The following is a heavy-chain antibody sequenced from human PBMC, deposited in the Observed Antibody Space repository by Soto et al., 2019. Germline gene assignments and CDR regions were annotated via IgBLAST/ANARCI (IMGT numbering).Heavy chain of an antibody. D-gene: IGHD3-3*01. V-gene: IGHV1-69*13. CDR1: GGTFSNSV. J-gene: IGHJ4*02. Sequence: SVKVPCKASGGTFSNSVISWVRQAPGQGLEWVGGIIPSFDTANYAQRLQGRVTIIADESTNTAYLELSSLRSEDTAVYYCARAPILVGVTMHEYYFDYWGQGTLVTVSS. CDR3: ARAPILVGVTMHEYYFDY. CDR2: IIPSFDTA.